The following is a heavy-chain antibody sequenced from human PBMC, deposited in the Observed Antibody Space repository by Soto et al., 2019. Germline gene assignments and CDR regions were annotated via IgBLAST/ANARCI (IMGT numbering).Heavy chain of an antibody. CDR3: ARGRTTVTTLLYYYGMDV. D-gene: IGHD4-17*01. Sequence: SVKVSCKASGGTFSSYAISWVRQAPGQGLEWMGGIIPIFGTANYAQKFRGRVTITADESTSTAYMELSSLRSEDTAVYYCARGRTTVTTLLYYYGMDVWGQGTTVTVSS. J-gene: IGHJ6*02. CDR1: GGTFSSYA. CDR2: IIPIFGTA. V-gene: IGHV1-69*13.